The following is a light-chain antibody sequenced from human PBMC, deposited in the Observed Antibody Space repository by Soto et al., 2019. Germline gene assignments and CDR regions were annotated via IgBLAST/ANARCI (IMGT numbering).Light chain of an antibody. Sequence: QSALTQPASVSGSPGQSIAISCTGTSSDVGGYNHVSWYQHHPGEAPKLVIYDVSSRPSGVSDRFSGSKSVNTASLTISGLQAEDDADYYCSSYTSAYSYVFGTGTKLIVL. CDR2: DVS. CDR3: SSYTSAYSYV. J-gene: IGLJ1*01. V-gene: IGLV2-14*03. CDR1: SSDVGGYNH.